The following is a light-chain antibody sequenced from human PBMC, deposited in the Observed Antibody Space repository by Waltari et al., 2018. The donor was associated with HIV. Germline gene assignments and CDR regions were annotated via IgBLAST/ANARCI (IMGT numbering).Light chain of an antibody. CDR1: TSNIGANYA. CDR2: GSR. J-gene: IGLJ2*01. V-gene: IGLV1-40*01. Sequence: QSVLTQPPAVSGALGQRVSISCTGTTSNIGANYAVHWYQQYPGRAPKVLVYGSRHRPSGVPDRFSGSKSGSSASLAITGLQAEDEAEYYCQSYDSSLSGSVFGGGTKVTVL. CDR3: QSYDSSLSGSV.